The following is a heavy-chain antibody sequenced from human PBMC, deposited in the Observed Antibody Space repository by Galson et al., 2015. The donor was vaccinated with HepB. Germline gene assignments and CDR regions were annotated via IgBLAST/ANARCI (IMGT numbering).Heavy chain of an antibody. D-gene: IGHD4-17*01. CDR2: FDPEDGET. J-gene: IGHJ3*02. V-gene: IGHV1-24*01. CDR3: ATDRPNDYGDYEGGAFDI. Sequence: SVKVSCKVSGYTLTELSMHWVRQAPGKGLEWMGGFDPEDGETSYAQKVKGRVTMTEDTSTDTAYMELSSLRSEDTAVYYCATDRPNDYGDYEGGAFDIWGQGTMVTVSS. CDR1: GYTLTELS.